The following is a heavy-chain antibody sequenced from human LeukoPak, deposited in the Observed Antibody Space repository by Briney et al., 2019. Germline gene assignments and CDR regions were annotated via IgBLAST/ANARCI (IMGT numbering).Heavy chain of an antibody. J-gene: IGHJ4*02. D-gene: IGHD3-22*01. Sequence: SGPTLVNPTHTLTLTCTFSGFSLNTRGVGVGWIRQPPGRALEWLALIYWDDDRRYSPSLKSRLTITKDTSKNEVVLTMTNMDPVDTATYYCAHRKNYYDSSVFDYWGQGTLVTVSS. V-gene: IGHV2-5*02. CDR1: GFSLNTRGVG. CDR2: IYWDDDR. CDR3: AHRKNYYDSSVFDY.